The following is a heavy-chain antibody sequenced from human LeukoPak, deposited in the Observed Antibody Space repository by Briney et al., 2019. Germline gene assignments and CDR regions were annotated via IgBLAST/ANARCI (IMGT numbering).Heavy chain of an antibody. V-gene: IGHV3-23*01. CDR2: ISGSDGST. CDR3: ATYRQIQVPFEF. Sequence: GGSLRLSCAASGFTFSNYAMNWVRQAPGKGLEWVSSISGSDGSTYYTDSVKGRFTISRDNSKNTLYLQMNSLRAEDTAVYHCATYRQIQVPFEFWGQGTLVTVSS. J-gene: IGHJ4*02. D-gene: IGHD5-18*01. CDR1: GFTFSNYA.